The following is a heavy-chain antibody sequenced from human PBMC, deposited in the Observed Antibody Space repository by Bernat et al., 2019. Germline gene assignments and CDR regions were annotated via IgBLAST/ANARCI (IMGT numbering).Heavy chain of an antibody. CDR3: ARGPHPDSSGTGSY. CDR2: INRDGSIT. V-gene: IGHV3-74*01. CDR1: GFTFSSYW. Sequence: EVRLVESGGGLVQPGGSLRLSCAASGFTFSSYWMHWVRQFPGQGLVWVSRINRDGSITNYADSVMGRFTISRDNARNTVFLQMNSLRVDDTAIYYCARGPHPDSSGTGSYWGQGTLVTVSS. J-gene: IGHJ4*02. D-gene: IGHD1-1*01.